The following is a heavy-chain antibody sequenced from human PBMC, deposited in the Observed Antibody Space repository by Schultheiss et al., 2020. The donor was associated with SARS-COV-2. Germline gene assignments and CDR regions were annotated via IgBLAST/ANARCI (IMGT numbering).Heavy chain of an antibody. V-gene: IGHV3-23*01. CDR3: ARDWTIFGVVSTFDY. J-gene: IGHJ4*02. CDR2: ISGSGGST. Sequence: GGSLRLSCAASGFTFSSYAMSWVRQAPGKGLEWVSAISGSGGSTYYADSVKGRFTISRDNAKNSLYLQMNSLRAEDTAVYYCARDWTIFGVVSTFDYWGQGTLVTVSS. CDR1: GFTFSSYA. D-gene: IGHD3-3*01.